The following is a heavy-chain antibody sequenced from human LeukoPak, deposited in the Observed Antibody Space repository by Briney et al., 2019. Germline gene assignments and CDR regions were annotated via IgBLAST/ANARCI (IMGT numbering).Heavy chain of an antibody. CDR3: ARGPYDFWSGYPYYFDY. CDR1: GGSFSGYY. V-gene: IGHV4-34*01. J-gene: IGHJ4*02. D-gene: IGHD3-3*01. Sequence: SETLSPTCAVYGGSFSGYYWSWIRQPPGKGLEWIGEINHSGSTNYNPSLKSRVTISVDTSKNQFSLKLSSVTAADTAVYYCARGPYDFWSGYPYYFDYWGQGTLVTVSS. CDR2: INHSGST.